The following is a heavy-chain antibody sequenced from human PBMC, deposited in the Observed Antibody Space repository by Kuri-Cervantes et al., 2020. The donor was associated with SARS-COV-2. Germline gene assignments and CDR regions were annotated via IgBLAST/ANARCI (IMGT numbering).Heavy chain of an antibody. Sequence: GSLRLSCAVYGGSFSGYYWSWIRQPPGKGLEWIGEINHSGSTNYNPSLKSRVTISVDTSKNQFSLKLSSVTAADTAVYYCARAAAAGNIGGFDYWGQGTLVTVSS. CDR2: INHSGST. D-gene: IGHD6-13*01. J-gene: IGHJ4*02. CDR1: GGSFSGYY. V-gene: IGHV4-34*01. CDR3: ARAAAAGNIGGFDY.